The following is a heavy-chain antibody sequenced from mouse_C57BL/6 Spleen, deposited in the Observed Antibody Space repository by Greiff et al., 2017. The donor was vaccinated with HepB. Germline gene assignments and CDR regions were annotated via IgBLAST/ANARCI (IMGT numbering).Heavy chain of an antibody. D-gene: IGHD2-3*01. Sequence: QQPGAELVKPGASVKMSCKASGYTFTSYWITWVKQRPGQGLEWIGDIYPGSGSTNYNEKFKSKATLTVDTSSSTAYMQLSSLTSEDSAVYYCARMNYDGYYGWYFDVWGTGTTVTVSS. CDR1: GYTFTSYW. V-gene: IGHV1-55*01. CDR3: ARMNYDGYYGWYFDV. J-gene: IGHJ1*03. CDR2: IYPGSGST.